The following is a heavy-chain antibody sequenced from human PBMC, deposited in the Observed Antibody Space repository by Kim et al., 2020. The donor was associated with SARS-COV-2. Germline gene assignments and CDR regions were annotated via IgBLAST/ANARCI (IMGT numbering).Heavy chain of an antibody. Sequence: SFQGQVTISADKSISTAYLQCSSLKASDTAMYYCARSFGGFGELSWFDPWGQGTLVTVSS. J-gene: IGHJ5*02. CDR3: ARSFGGFGELSWFDP. V-gene: IGHV5-51*01. D-gene: IGHD3-10*01.